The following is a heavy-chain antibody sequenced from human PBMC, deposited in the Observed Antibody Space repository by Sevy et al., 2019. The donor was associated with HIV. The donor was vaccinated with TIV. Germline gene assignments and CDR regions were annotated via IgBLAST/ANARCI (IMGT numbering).Heavy chain of an antibody. D-gene: IGHD1-26*01. V-gene: IGHV3-30*03. CDR1: GFSLRIYA. CDR3: ATGRQGATYGY. J-gene: IGHJ4*02. Sequence: GGSLRLSCAASGFSLRIYAMHWVRQAPGKGLEWVAVISYDGSDKFYAESVKCRFTISRDNSKNMVFLQLNSLRGDDTAVYYCATGRQGATYGYWGQGPPVTVSS. CDR2: ISYDGSDK.